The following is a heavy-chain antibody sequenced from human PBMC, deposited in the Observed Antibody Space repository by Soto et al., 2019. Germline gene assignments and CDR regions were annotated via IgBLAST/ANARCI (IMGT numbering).Heavy chain of an antibody. CDR2: ISSSGSTI. J-gene: IGHJ4*02. D-gene: IGHD1-26*01. V-gene: IGHV3-48*03. Sequence: GGSLRLSCAASGFTFSSYEMNWVRQAPGKGLEWVSYISSSGSTIYYADSVKGRFTISRDNAKNSLYLQMNSLRAEATAVYYCARHSAVATFIDPRSYFDYWGQGTLVTVSS. CDR1: GFTFSSYE. CDR3: ARHSAVATFIDPRSYFDY.